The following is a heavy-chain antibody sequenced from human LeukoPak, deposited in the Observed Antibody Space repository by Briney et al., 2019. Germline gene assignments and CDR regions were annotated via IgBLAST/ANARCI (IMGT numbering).Heavy chain of an antibody. CDR3: ARGPNSNWSGLDF. Sequence: GGSLRLSCAASGSNFASHWMHWVRQTPGKGLVWVSRISPTGSTTSYADSVKGRFTVSRDNAKNTLYLQVNNLRAEDTAVYYCARGPNSNWSGLDFWGQGTLLTVSS. CDR2: ISPTGSTT. CDR1: GSNFASHW. J-gene: IGHJ4*02. D-gene: IGHD6-6*01. V-gene: IGHV3-74*01.